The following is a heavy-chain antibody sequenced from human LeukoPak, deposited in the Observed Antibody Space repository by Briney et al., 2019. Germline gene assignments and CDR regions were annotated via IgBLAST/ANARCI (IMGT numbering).Heavy chain of an antibody. CDR2: TYYRSKWYN. Sequence: TLSLPCAISGDSVSSNSAAWNWIRPSPSRGLEWLGRTYYRSKWYNDYAVSVKSRITINPDTSKNQFSLQLNSVTPEDTAVYYCARIDWYEGGYWGQGTLVTVSS. J-gene: IGHJ4*02. V-gene: IGHV6-1*01. D-gene: IGHD3-9*01. CDR1: GDSVSSNSAA. CDR3: ARIDWYEGGY.